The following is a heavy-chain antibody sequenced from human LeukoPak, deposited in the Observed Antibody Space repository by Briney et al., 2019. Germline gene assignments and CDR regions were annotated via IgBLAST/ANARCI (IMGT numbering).Heavy chain of an antibody. CDR1: GFTFSSYW. D-gene: IGHD3-22*01. CDR2: LNIDGSST. Sequence: GRSLRLSCAASGFTFSSYWMHWVRHAPGKGLVWVSRLNIDGSSTSYADSVKGRFTISRDNAKDTLYLRMNSLRVEDTAVYYCARTYYDTTGPPGYWGQGTLVTVSS. V-gene: IGHV3-74*01. CDR3: ARTYYDTTGPPGY. J-gene: IGHJ4*02.